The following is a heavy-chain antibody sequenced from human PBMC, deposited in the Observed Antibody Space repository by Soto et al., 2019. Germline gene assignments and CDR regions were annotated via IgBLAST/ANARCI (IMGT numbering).Heavy chain of an antibody. Sequence: TVSGGSISSYYWSWIRQPPGKGLEWIGYIYYSGSTNYNPSLKSRVTISVDTSKNQFSLKLSSVTAADTAVYYCAGGAHDFWSGYYGKAYYSSGMDVWGKGTTATV. CDR3: AGGAHDFWSGYYGKAYYSSGMDV. V-gene: IGHV4-59*01. CDR1: GGSISSYY. CDR2: IYYSGST. D-gene: IGHD3-3*01. J-gene: IGHJ6*04.